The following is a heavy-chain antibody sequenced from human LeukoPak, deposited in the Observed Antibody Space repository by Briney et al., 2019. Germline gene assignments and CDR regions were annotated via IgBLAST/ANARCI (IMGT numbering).Heavy chain of an antibody. CDR1: GYTFTSYG. V-gene: IGHV1-18*01. D-gene: IGHD1-26*01. Sequence: GASVKVSCKASGYTFTSYGISWVRQAPGQGLEWMGWISAYNGNTNYAQKLQGRVTMTTDTSTSTAYMELRSLRSDDTAVYYCARDAVASRRELLWGQALGYWGQGTLVTVSS. CDR2: ISAYNGNT. J-gene: IGHJ4*02. CDR3: ARDAVASRRELLWGQALGY.